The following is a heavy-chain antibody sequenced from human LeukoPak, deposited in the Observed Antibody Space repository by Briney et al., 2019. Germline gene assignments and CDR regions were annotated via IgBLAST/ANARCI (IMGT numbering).Heavy chain of an antibody. J-gene: IGHJ4*02. D-gene: IGHD3-22*01. CDR1: GFTFSSYG. CDR2: ISGSGGST. CDR3: AKVLPRGGDSSGYLPWVV. V-gene: IGHV3-23*01. Sequence: GGSLRLSCAASGFTFSSYGMSWVRQAPGKGLEWVSAISGSGGSTYYADSVKGRFTISRDNSKNTLYLQMNSLRAEDTAVYYCAKVLPRGGDSSGYLPWVVWGQGTLVTVSS.